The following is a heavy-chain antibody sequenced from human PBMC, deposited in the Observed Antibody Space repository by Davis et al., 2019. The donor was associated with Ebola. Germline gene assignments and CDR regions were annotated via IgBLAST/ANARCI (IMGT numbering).Heavy chain of an antibody. Sequence: PGGSLRLSCAASGFCLSTYCMHWVRQAPGKGLEWVAWIRYAGNDRYYADSVEGRFTISRDNSRNTLYLQMNSLRVEDTAVYYCAKGDNSGWYGVDYWGQGTLVTVSS. J-gene: IGHJ4*02. D-gene: IGHD6-19*01. CDR1: GFCLSTYC. CDR3: AKGDNSGWYGVDY. CDR2: IRYAGNDR. V-gene: IGHV3-30*02.